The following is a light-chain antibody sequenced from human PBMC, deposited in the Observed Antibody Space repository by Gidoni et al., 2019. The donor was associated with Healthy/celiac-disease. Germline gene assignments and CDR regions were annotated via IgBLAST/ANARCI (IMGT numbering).Light chain of an antibody. CDR2: AAS. CDR3: QQLNSYPYT. J-gene: IGKJ2*01. Sequence: DIQLNQSPSFLSASVGDRVTITCRASQGISSYLAWYQQKPGKAPKLLIYAASTLQSGVPSRFSGSGSGTEFTLTISSLQPEDFATYYCQQLNSYPYTFXQXTKLEIK. V-gene: IGKV1-9*01. CDR1: QGISSY.